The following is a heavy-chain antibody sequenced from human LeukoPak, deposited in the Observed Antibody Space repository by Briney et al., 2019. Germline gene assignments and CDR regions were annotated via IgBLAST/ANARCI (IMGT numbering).Heavy chain of an antibody. CDR1: GYTFTGYY. D-gene: IGHD6-19*01. CDR3: ARRSGWKSNIDY. V-gene: IGHV1-2*02. CDR2: INPNSGGT. J-gene: IGHJ4*02. Sequence: ASVKLSCNASGYTFTGYYVHWVRQAPGQGLEWMGWINPNSGGTNYAQKIQGRVIMIRDTAISTAYMELSRLRSDDTAVYYCARRSGWKSNIDYWGQGTLVTVSS.